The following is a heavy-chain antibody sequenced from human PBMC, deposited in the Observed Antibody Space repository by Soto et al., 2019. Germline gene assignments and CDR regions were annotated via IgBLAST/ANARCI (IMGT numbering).Heavy chain of an antibody. D-gene: IGHD3-9*01. V-gene: IGHV1-18*01. J-gene: IGHJ4*02. Sequence: QVQLVQSGAEVKKPGASVKVSCKASGYTFTSYGISWVRQAPGQGLEWMGWISAYNGNTNYAQKLQGRVTMTTDTSTSTAYMELRSLRSDDKAVYYCARDGNYAILTGYYLHDFDYWGQGTLVTVSS. CDR3: ARDGNYAILTGYYLHDFDY. CDR2: ISAYNGNT. CDR1: GYTFTSYG.